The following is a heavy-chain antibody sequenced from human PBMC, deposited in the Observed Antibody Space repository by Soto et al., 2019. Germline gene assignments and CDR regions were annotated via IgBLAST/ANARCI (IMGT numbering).Heavy chain of an antibody. D-gene: IGHD3-22*01. CDR2: IYHGEST. V-gene: IGHV4-30-2*01. CDR1: GGSISSGGYS. CDR3: ARHGRYYDIGDLTDY. Sequence: SETLSLTCAVSGGSISSGGYSWSWIRQPPGKGLEWIGYIYHGESTYYNPSLKSRVTISVDTSKNQFSLKLTSMTAADTAIYYCARHGRYYDIGDLTDYWGQGSMVTVSS. J-gene: IGHJ4*02.